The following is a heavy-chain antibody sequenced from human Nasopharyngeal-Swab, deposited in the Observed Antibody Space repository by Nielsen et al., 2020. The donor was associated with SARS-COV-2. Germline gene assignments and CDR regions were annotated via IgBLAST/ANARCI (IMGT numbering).Heavy chain of an antibody. Sequence: SETLSLTCTVSGGSISSSRYYWGWIRQHPGKGLEWIGYIYYSGSTYYNPSLKSRVTISVDTSKNQFSLKLSSVTAADTAVYYCARYYYDSSGYLPPYYYYGMDVWGQGTTVTVSS. D-gene: IGHD3-22*01. V-gene: IGHV4-31*03. CDR3: ARYYYDSSGYLPPYYYYGMDV. CDR1: GGSISSSRYY. J-gene: IGHJ6*02. CDR2: IYYSGST.